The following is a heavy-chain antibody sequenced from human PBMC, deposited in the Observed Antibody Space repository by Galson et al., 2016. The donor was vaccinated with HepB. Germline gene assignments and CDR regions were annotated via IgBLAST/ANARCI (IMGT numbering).Heavy chain of an antibody. CDR2: IEQDGSEK. CDR3: ARDSSYEVLDY. J-gene: IGHJ4*02. Sequence: SLRLSCAASGFTFSTYWMSWVRQAPGKGLEWVANIEQDGSEKYYVDSVKGRFTISRDNAKNSLYLKMNSLRAEDTAVYYCARDSSYEVLDYWGQGTLVTVSS. V-gene: IGHV3-7*01. CDR1: GFTFSTYW. D-gene: IGHD3-16*01.